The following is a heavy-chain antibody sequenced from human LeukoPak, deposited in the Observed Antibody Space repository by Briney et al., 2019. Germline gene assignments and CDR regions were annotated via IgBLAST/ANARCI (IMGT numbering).Heavy chain of an antibody. CDR3: ARDLTDLVYYMDV. Sequence: GASVKVSCKASGYTFTSYGISWVRQAPGQGLEWMGWISAHNGNTNYAQKLRGRVTMTTDTSTSTAYMELRSLRSDDTAVYYCARDLTDLVYYMDVWGKGTTVTVSS. J-gene: IGHJ6*03. CDR2: ISAHNGNT. V-gene: IGHV1-18*01. CDR1: GYTFTSYG. D-gene: IGHD2-8*02.